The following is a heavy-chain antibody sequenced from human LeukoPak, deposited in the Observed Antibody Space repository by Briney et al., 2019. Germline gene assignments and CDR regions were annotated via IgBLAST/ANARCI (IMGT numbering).Heavy chain of an antibody. CDR3: ARANVWFFDY. Sequence: PGGSLRLSCAASGFTFSSYGMHWVRQAPGKGLEWVAVISYDGSNKYYADSVKGRFTISRDNSKNTLYLQMNSLRAEDTAVYYCARANVWFFDYWGQGTLVTVSS. CDR2: ISYDGSNK. CDR1: GFTFSSYG. D-gene: IGHD3-10*01. J-gene: IGHJ4*02. V-gene: IGHV3-30*03.